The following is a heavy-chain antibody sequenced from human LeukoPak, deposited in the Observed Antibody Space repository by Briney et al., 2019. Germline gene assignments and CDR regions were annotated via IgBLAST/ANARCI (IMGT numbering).Heavy chain of an antibody. V-gene: IGHV3-30*18. CDR2: ISYDGSNK. Sequence: GGSLRLSCAASGFTFSSYSMNWVRQAPGKGLEWVAVISYDGSNKYYADSVKGRFTISRDNSKNTLYLQMNSLRAEDTSVYYCAKLARYDFWSGYVIDYWGQGTLVTVSS. D-gene: IGHD3-3*01. J-gene: IGHJ4*02. CDR1: GFTFSSYS. CDR3: AKLARYDFWSGYVIDY.